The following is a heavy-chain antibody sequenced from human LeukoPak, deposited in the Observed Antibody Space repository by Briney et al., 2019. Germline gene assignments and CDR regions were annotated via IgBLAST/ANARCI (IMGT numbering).Heavy chain of an antibody. CDR1: GGTFSSYA. J-gene: IGHJ6*02. CDR3: ARVPPAAGYYYYGMDV. V-gene: IGHV1-69*04. CDR2: IIPILDIE. D-gene: IGHD6-13*01. Sequence: SVKVSCKASGGTFSSYAITWVRQAPGQGLEWMGRIIPILDIENYAQKFQGRVTITADKSTSTAYMELSSLSSEDTAVYYCARVPPAAGYYYYGMDVWGQGTTVTVSS.